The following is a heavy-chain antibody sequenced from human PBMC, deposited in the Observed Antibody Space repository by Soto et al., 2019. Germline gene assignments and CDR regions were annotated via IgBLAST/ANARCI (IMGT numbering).Heavy chain of an antibody. CDR3: SRCPPGDSKPNWFDP. V-gene: IGHV1-2*02. Sequence: ASVKVSCKASGYTFTDYYIHWVRHAPGQGLQWMGWINPNSGGTNYAQKFQGRVTMTRDTSISTAYMELSRLRSDDTAVYYCSRCPPGDSKPNWFDPWGQGTLVTVSS. J-gene: IGHJ5*02. CDR1: GYTFTDYY. D-gene: IGHD4-4*01. CDR2: INPNSGGT.